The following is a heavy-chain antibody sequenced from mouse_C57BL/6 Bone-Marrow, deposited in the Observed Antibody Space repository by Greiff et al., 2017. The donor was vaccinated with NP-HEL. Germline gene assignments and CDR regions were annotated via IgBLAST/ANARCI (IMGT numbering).Heavy chain of an antibody. J-gene: IGHJ3*01. CDR3: AREGYYGSSFSAWFAY. CDR1: GFTFSDYG. Sequence: EVKLMESGGGLVQPGGSLKLSCAASGFTFSDYGMAWVRQAPRKGPEWVAFISNLAYSIYYADTVTGRFTISRENAKNTLYLEMSSLRSEDTAMYYCAREGYYGSSFSAWFAYWGQGTLVTVSA. D-gene: IGHD1-1*01. V-gene: IGHV5-15*01. CDR2: ISNLAYSI.